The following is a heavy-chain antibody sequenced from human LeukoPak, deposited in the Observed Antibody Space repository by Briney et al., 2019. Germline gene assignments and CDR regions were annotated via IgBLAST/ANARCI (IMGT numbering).Heavy chain of an antibody. V-gene: IGHV3-15*01. Sequence: GGSLRLSCAAAGFNFSSYWMTWVRQAPGKGLEWVGRIKSKTDGGTTDYAAPVKGRFTISRDDSKNTLYLQMNSLKTEDTAVYYCTTSPPLRYFDFDYWGQGTLVTVSS. CDR3: TTSPPLRYFDFDY. CDR2: IKSKTDGGTT. CDR1: GFNFSSYW. J-gene: IGHJ4*02. D-gene: IGHD3-9*01.